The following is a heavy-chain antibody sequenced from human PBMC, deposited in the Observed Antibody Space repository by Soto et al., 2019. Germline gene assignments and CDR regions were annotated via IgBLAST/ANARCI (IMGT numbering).Heavy chain of an antibody. CDR2: IWYDGSNK. D-gene: IGHD6-19*01. CDR3: ARDRIAVAGTTWFGAFDI. V-gene: IGHV3-33*01. J-gene: IGHJ3*02. Sequence: PGGSLRLSCAASGFTFSSYGMHWVRQAPGKGLEWVAVIWYDGSNKYYADSAKGRFTISRDNSKNTLYLQMNSLRAEDTAVYYCARDRIAVAGTTWFGAFDIWGQGTMVTVSS. CDR1: GFTFSSYG.